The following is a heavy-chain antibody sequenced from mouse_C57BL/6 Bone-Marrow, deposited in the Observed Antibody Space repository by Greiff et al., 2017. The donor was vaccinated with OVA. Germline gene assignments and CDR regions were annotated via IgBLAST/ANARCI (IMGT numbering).Heavy chain of an antibody. Sequence: QVQLQQPGAELVKPGASVTLSCKASGYTFTSYWMHWVKQRPGQGLEWIGMIHPNSGSTNYNEKFKSKATLTADKSSSTAYMQLSSLPSEDTAVYYCYSSGVFAYWGRGTLVTVSA. J-gene: IGHJ3*01. CDR3: YSSGVFAY. CDR1: GYTFTSYW. CDR2: IHPNSGST. D-gene: IGHD3-2*02. V-gene: IGHV1-64*01.